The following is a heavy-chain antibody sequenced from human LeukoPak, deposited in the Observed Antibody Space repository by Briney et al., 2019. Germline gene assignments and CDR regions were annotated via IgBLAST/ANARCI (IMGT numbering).Heavy chain of an antibody. CDR1: GFTFRSYA. V-gene: IGHV3-23*01. CDR3: AKEGGLYNSGGYFDY. Sequence: PGGSLRLSCAGSGFTFRSYAISWVRQAPGKGLEWVSAISGTGGSTDYTDSVKGRFTISRDNSKNTLYLQMNSLRAEDTAVCYCAKEGGLYNSGGYFDYWGQGTLVTVSS. D-gene: IGHD5-24*01. CDR2: ISGTGGST. J-gene: IGHJ4*02.